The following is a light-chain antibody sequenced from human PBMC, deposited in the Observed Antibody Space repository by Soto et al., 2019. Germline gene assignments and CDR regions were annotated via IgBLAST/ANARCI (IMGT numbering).Light chain of an antibody. V-gene: IGLV1-44*01. CDR1: SSNIGSNT. CDR3: EAWDDSLNGRGV. J-gene: IGLJ3*02. CDR2: SNN. Sequence: QSVLTQPPSASGTPGQRVTISCSGSSSNIGSNTVNWYQQLPGTAPKLLIYSNNQRPSGVPDRFSGSRSGTSASLAISGLHAEDEGDYDCEAWDDSLNGRGVFGGGTKLTVL.